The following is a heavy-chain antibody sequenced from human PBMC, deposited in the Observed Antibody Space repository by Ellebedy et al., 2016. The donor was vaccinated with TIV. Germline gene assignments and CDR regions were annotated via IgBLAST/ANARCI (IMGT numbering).Heavy chain of an antibody. CDR2: IFYSGST. Sequence: SETLSLTCTVSGYSISSSYYWAWIRQPPGKGPVWIGNIFYSGSTFYNRSLKSRVTMTVDTSNNQFSLTLSSVTAADTAVYYCARATRLGAPVNAYAMDVWGQGTTVTVSS. J-gene: IGHJ6*02. D-gene: IGHD1-26*01. V-gene: IGHV4-38-2*02. CDR3: ARATRLGAPVNAYAMDV. CDR1: GYSISSSYY.